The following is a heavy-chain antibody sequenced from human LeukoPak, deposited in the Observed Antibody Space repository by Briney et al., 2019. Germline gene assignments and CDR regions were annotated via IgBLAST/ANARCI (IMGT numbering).Heavy chain of an antibody. J-gene: IGHJ6*03. CDR2: VNPNSGNT. D-gene: IGHD6-13*01. V-gene: IGHV1-8*01. Sequence: GASVKVSCKTSGYTFTSYDLNWVRQATGQGLEWMGWVNPNSGNTGYAQKFQGRVTMTMDPSISTAYMELSSLRSEDTAVYYCASQRDYGSSWRNYYYYYMDVWGKGTTVTISS. CDR3: ASQRDYGSSWRNYYYYYMDV. CDR1: GYTFTSYD.